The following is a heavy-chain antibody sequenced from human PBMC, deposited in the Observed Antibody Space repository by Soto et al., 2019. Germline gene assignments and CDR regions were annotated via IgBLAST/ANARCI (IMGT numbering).Heavy chain of an antibody. CDR2: INHSGST. CDR3: ARGFARYYYDSSGYYYAFDY. D-gene: IGHD3-22*01. V-gene: IGHV4-34*01. Sequence: PSETLSLTCAVYGGSFSGYYWSWIRQPPGKGLEWIGEINHSGSTNYNPSLKSRVTISVDTSKNQFSLKLSSVTAADTAVYYCARGFARYYYDSSGYYYAFDYWGQGTLVTVSS. CDR1: GGSFSGYY. J-gene: IGHJ4*02.